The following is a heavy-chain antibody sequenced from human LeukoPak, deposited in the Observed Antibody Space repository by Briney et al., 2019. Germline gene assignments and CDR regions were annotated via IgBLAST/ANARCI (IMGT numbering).Heavy chain of an antibody. CDR2: IYYTGAT. Sequence: GSLRLSCAASGSIFTNYFMSWVRQAPGKGLEWLGYIYYTGATNYNPSLMRRVTISVDTFKNQFSLKLSSVTAADTAVYYCAREASSKRTNWFDPWGQGTLVTVSS. CDR3: AREASSKRTNWFDP. D-gene: IGHD1-26*01. CDR1: GSIFTNYF. V-gene: IGHV4-59*12. J-gene: IGHJ5*02.